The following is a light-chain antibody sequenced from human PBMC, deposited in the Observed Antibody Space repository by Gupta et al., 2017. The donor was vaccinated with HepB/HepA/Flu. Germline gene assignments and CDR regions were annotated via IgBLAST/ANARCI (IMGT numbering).Light chain of an antibody. CDR1: QSVRSN. CDR3: QQDNNWPPLT. Sequence: EIVMTQSPVTLSVSPGERATLSCRASQSVRSNLAWYKQKPGQAPRLLIYGASTRDTGIPGRFSGSGCGKNFTLTISGGQSEDFAVYYCQQDNNWPPLTFGGGTKVEIK. J-gene: IGKJ4*01. CDR2: GAS. V-gene: IGKV3-15*01.